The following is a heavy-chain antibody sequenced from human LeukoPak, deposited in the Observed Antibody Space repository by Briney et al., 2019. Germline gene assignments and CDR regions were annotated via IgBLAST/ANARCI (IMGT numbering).Heavy chain of an antibody. V-gene: IGHV4-4*02. J-gene: IGHJ3*02. D-gene: IGHD3-22*01. CDR2: IYHSGST. CDR3: ARPRITMIVVVEDAFDI. CDR1: GGSISSSNW. Sequence: SGTLSLTCAVSGGSISSSNWWSWVRQPPGKGLEWIGEIYHSGSTNYNPSLKSRVTISVDTSKNQFSLKLSSVTAADTAVYYCARPRITMIVVVEDAFDIWGQGTMVTVSS.